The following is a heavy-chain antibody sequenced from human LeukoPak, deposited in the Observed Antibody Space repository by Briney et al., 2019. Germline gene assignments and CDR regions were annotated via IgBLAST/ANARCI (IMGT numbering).Heavy chain of an antibody. D-gene: IGHD6-6*01. V-gene: IGHV3-21*01. CDR1: GVTFSSYS. CDR2: ISSSSSYI. CDR3: ARYSSIAARPYYFDY. J-gene: IGHJ4*02. Sequence: GGSLRLSCAASGVTFSSYSLNWVRQAPGEGLAWVSSISSSSSYIYYADSVKGRFTISRDNAKNSLYRQMNSLTAEDTAVYYCARYSSIAARPYYFDYWGQGTLVTVSS.